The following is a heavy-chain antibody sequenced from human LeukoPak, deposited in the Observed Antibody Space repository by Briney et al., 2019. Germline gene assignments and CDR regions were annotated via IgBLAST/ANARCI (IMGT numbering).Heavy chain of an antibody. CDR3: ARVGAVAGSSYYYYYYMDV. CDR1: GYTFTSYG. D-gene: IGHD6-19*01. CDR2: ISAYNGNT. J-gene: IGHJ6*03. Sequence: ASVKVSCKASGYTFTSYGISWVRQAPGQGLEWMGWISAYNGNTNYAQKLQGRVTMTTDTSTSTAYMELRSLRSDDTAVYYCARVGAVAGSSYYYYYYMDVWGKGTTVTVSS. V-gene: IGHV1-18*01.